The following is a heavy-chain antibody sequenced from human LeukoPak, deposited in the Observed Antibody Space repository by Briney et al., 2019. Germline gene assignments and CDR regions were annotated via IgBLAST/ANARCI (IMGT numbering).Heavy chain of an antibody. J-gene: IGHJ4*02. CDR1: GFTFSSYA. CDR2: ISDNSNYI. CDR3: ANHFACGSTSCPPFDS. Sequence: SGGSLRLSCAASGFTFSSYAMSWVHQAPGKGLEWVSAISDNSNYIYYSDSVEGRFTISRDNAKNSLYLQMNSLRVEDTAVYYCANHFACGSTSCPPFDSWGQGTLVTVSS. V-gene: IGHV3-21*01. D-gene: IGHD2-2*01.